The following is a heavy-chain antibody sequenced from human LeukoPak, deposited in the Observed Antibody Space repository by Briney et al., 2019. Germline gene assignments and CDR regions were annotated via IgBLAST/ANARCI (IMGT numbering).Heavy chain of an antibody. D-gene: IGHD3-3*02. J-gene: IGHJ3*02. CDR2: IYYNGST. V-gene: IGHV4-59*08. Sequence: TPSETLSLTCTVSGGSISSYYWSWIRQPPGKGLEWIGYIYYNGSTNYNPSLKSQVTISVDTSKNQFSLKLSSVTAADTAVYYCARRGILAAFDIWGQGTMVTVSS. CDR1: GGSISSYY. CDR3: ARRGILAAFDI.